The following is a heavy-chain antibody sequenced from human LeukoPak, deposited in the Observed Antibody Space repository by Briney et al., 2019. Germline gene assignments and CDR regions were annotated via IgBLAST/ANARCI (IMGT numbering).Heavy chain of an antibody. D-gene: IGHD6-6*01. CDR3: AKDPNGDFVGAFDS. CDR1: GFTFSAYA. V-gene: IGHV3-23*01. CDR2: ISSSGHVM. Sequence: GGSLRLSCAASGFTFSAYAMVWVRQAPGRGLEWVSAISSSGHVMYYADSVKDRFAISRDNSKNTVYLQMTSLRAEDAAIYYCAKDPNGDFVGAFDSWGQGTTVIVSS. J-gene: IGHJ3*01.